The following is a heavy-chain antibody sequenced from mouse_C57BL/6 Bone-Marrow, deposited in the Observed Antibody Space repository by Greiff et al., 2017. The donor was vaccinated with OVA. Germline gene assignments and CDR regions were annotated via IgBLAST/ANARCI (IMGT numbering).Heavy chain of an antibody. CDR2: INPNNGGT. J-gene: IGHJ1*03. CDR1: GYTFTDYN. D-gene: IGHD2-4*01. CDR3: ARRSSIYYDYDWYFDV. V-gene: IGHV1-22*01. Sequence: EVKLVESGPELVKPGASVKMSCKASGYTFTDYNMHWVKQSHGKSLEWIGYINPNNGGTSYNQKFKGKATLTVNKSSSTAYMELRSLTSEDSAVYYCARRSSIYYDYDWYFDVWGTGTTVTVSS.